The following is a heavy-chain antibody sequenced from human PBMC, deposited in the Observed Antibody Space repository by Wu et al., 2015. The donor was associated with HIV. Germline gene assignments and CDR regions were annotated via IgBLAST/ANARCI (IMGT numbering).Heavy chain of an antibody. Sequence: QVQLVQSGAEVKKPGSSVKVSCKASGGTFSNYDISWVRQAPGQGLEWMGRVTPIVGTTDYAQKFQGRVTITADESTSTAYMELSSLRSEDTAIYYCARESLPNAWGGATFDYWGQGTLVTVSS. J-gene: IGHJ4*02. D-gene: IGHD5-12*01. CDR2: VTPIVGTT. CDR1: GGTFSNYD. V-gene: IGHV1-69*11. CDR3: ARESLPNAWGGATFDY.